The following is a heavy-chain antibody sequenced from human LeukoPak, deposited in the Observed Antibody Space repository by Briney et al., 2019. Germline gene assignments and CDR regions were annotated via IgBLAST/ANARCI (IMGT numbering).Heavy chain of an antibody. D-gene: IGHD4-17*01. V-gene: IGHV3-74*01. CDR2: INGDGSST. Sequence: GGSLRPSCAASGITFGSYWMHWVRQAPGKGLVWVSRINGDGSSTNYADSVKGRFTISRDNAKNTLYLQMNSLRAEDTAVYYCARGTGNYGDWDYWGQGTLVTVSS. CDR3: ARGTGNYGDWDY. J-gene: IGHJ4*02. CDR1: GITFGSYW.